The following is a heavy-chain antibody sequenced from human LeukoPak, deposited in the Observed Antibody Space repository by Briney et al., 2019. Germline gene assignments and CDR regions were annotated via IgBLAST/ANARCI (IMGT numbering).Heavy chain of an antibody. V-gene: IGHV4-4*02. D-gene: IGHD1-7*01. CDR2: IYHGGGT. CDR1: GGSISTTNW. CDR3: GRGMTANCNYLDS. J-gene: IGHJ4*02. Sequence: SETLSLTCAVSGGSISTTNWWSWVLQPPGKGLEWIGEIYHGGGTNYNPSLKSRVTISVEKSKNQFSLKLNSAPAAKTAAYYCGRGMTANCNYLDSGGQGTWVT.